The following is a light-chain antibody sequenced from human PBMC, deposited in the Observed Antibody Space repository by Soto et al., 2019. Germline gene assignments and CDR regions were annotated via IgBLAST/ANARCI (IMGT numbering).Light chain of an antibody. CDR2: RTT. V-gene: IGLV1-40*01. J-gene: IGLJ1*01. CDR3: QSYVTTLSTV. Sequence: QSVLTQPPSVSGAAGQRVTISCTGTRSNIGAGYEVHWYQQLPGSAPKLLIQRTTTRPSGVPDRFSGSRSGTSASLAITGLQADDVAHYYCQSYVTTLSTVFGLGPKFT. CDR1: RSNIGAGYE.